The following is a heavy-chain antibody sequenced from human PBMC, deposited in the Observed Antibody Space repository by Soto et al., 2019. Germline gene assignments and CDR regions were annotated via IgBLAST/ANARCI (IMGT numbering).Heavy chain of an antibody. CDR3: ARPRAGFWSGYYTGDGYGMDV. CDR1: GGSISSSSYY. D-gene: IGHD3-3*01. Sequence: PSETLSLTCTVSGGSISSSSYYWGWIRQPPGKGLEWIGSIYYSGSTYYNPSLKSRVTISVDTSKNQFSLKLSSVTAADTAVYYCARPRAGFWSGYYTGDGYGMDVWGQGTTVTVSS. CDR2: IYYSGST. V-gene: IGHV4-39*01. J-gene: IGHJ6*02.